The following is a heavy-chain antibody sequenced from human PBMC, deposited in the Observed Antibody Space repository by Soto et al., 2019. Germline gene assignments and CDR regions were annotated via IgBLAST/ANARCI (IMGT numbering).Heavy chain of an antibody. J-gene: IGHJ4*02. CDR1: GFTFNNYA. V-gene: IGHV3-23*01. CDR2: ISGGGDTT. D-gene: IGHD3-10*01. Sequence: EVQLLESGGGLVQLGGSLRLSCAASGFTFNNYAMTWVRQAPGKGLEWVSAISGGGDTTSYADSVKGRFTVSRDGSKNTLYLQMSSLRAEDTAPYYCAKGRGGSGSLTPRVDFWGQGTLVTVSS. CDR3: AKGRGGSGSLTPRVDF.